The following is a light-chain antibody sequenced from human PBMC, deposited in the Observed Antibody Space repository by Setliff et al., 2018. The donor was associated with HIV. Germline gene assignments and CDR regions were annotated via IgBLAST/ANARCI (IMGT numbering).Light chain of an antibody. Sequence: QSVLTQPASVSGSPGQSITISCTGTSSDIGRYNLVSWYQQYPGKAPKLMIYQATKRPSGVSNRFSGSKSANTASLTISGLQAEDEADYYCCSNTGSNTYVFGSGTKVTVL. CDR3: CSNTGSNTYV. CDR1: SSDIGRYNL. CDR2: QAT. V-gene: IGLV2-23*01. J-gene: IGLJ1*01.